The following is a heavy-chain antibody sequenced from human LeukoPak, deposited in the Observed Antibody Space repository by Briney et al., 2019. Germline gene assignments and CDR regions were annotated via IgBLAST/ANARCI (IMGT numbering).Heavy chain of an antibody. CDR1: RFTFSDYG. D-gene: IGHD2-21*02. CDR3: ARGKGDAYRDAFDV. V-gene: IGHV3-33*01. Sequence: PGRSLRLSCAASRFTFSDYGMHWVRQAPGKGLEWVVVIWFDGSNEYYADSVKGRFTISRDNSKNTLYLQMNSLRAEDTAVYYCARGKGDAYRDAFDVWGQGTMVTVSS. J-gene: IGHJ3*01. CDR2: IWFDGSNE.